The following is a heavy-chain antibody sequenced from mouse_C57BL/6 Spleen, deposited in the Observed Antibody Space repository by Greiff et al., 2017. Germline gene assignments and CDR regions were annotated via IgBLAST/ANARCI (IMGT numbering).Heavy chain of an antibody. Sequence: EVKLMESGGGLVKPGWSLKLSCAASGFTFSDYGMHWVRQAPEKGLEWVAYISSGSSPIYYADTVKGRFTISRDNAKNTLFLQMTSLRSEDTAMYYCARDQFPYDGYYWFAYWGQGTLVTVSA. CDR3: ARDQFPYDGYYWFAY. D-gene: IGHD2-3*01. J-gene: IGHJ3*01. V-gene: IGHV5-17*01. CDR2: ISSGSSPI. CDR1: GFTFSDYG.